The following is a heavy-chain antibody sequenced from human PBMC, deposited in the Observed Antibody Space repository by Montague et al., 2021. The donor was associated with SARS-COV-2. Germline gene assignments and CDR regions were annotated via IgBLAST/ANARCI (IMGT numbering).Heavy chain of an antibody. D-gene: IGHD4-23*01. CDR2: IYYSGST. Sequence: SETLSLTCTVSGGSISSYYWSWIRQPPGKGLEWIGYIYYSGSTNYNPSLKSRVTISVDTSKNQFSLKLSYVTAADTAVYYCARAATTGDSGNLFPYHYDYMDVGGKGTTVTVSS. V-gene: IGHV4-59*01. J-gene: IGHJ6*03. CDR3: ARAATTGDSGNLFPYHYDYMDV. CDR1: GGSISSYY.